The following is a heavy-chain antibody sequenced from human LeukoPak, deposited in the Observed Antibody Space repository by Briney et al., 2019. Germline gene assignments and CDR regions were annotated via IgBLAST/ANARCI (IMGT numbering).Heavy chain of an antibody. V-gene: IGHV3-48*03. CDR1: GFTFSSYE. CDR3: ARESGLTDY. CDR2: ISSSGSTI. D-gene: IGHD3/OR15-3a*01. Sequence: GGSLRLSCAASGFTFSSYEMNWVRQAPGKGLEWVSYISSSGSTIYYADSVKGRFTISRDNGKNSLYLQMNSLRAEDTAVYYCARESGLTDYWGQGTLVTVSS. J-gene: IGHJ4*02.